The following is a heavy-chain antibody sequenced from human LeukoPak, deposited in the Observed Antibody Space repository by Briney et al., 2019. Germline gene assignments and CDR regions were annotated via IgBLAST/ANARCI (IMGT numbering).Heavy chain of an antibody. CDR3: TRDYGDYVLAY. Sequence: ASVKVSCKASGYTFTSYAMNWVRQAPGQGLGWMGWISTNTGNPTYAQGFTGRFVFSLDTPVSAAYLQINSLKAEDTAVYYCTRDYGDYVLAYWGQGTLVTVSS. D-gene: IGHD4-17*01. V-gene: IGHV7-4-1*02. CDR1: GYTFTSYA. CDR2: ISTNTGNP. J-gene: IGHJ4*02.